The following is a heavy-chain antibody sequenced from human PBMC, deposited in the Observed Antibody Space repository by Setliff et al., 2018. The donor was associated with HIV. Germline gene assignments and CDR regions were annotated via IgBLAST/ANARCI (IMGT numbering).Heavy chain of an antibody. CDR1: GGTFRTYG. CDR3: ARKAGTTLHYHYYYMDV. D-gene: IGHD1-7*01. CDR2: IVTVLNRA. V-gene: IGHV1-69*10. J-gene: IGHJ6*03. Sequence: SVKVSCKASGGTFRTYGVSWVRLAPGQGLEWMGGIVTVLNRADYAQRFHGRVTITADESTKTVYMELRSLTPEDTAIYYCARKAGTTLHYHYYYMDVWGKGTTVTVSS.